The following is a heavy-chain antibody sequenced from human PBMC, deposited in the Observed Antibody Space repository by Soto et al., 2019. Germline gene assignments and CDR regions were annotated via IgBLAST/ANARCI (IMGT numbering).Heavy chain of an antibody. Sequence: EVQLLESGGGLVQPGGSLRLSCAASGFTFSSYAMSWVRQAPGKGLEWVSAISGSGGSTYYADSVKGRFTISRDNSKNTLYLQMNSLRAEDTALYYCAKPDSSAYYHFDYWGQGTLVTVSS. CDR3: AKPDSSAYYHFDY. D-gene: IGHD3-22*01. CDR2: ISGSGGST. J-gene: IGHJ4*02. CDR1: GFTFSSYA. V-gene: IGHV3-23*01.